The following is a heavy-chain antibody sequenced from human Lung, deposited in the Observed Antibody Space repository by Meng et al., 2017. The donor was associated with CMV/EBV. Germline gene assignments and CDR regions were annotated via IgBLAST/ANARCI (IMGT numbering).Heavy chain of an antibody. CDR3: AKDLRPRYNWNYDYYYGMDD. CDR2: ISWNSGSI. V-gene: IGHV3-9*01. D-gene: IGHD1-20*01. Sequence: GGSXRLXCAASGFTFDDYAMHWVRQAPGKGLEWVSGISWNSGSIGYADSVKGRFTISRDNAKNSLYLQMNSLRAEDTALYYCAKDLRPRYNWNYDYYYGMDDWXQGTXVTVAS. CDR1: GFTFDDYA. J-gene: IGHJ6*02.